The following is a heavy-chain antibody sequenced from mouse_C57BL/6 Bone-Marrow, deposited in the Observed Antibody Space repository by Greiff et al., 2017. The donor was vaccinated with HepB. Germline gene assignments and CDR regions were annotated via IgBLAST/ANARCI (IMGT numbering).Heavy chain of an antibody. CDR3: AKRPYYGSSYNYYAMDY. CDR2: ISSGSSTI. Sequence: EVMLVESGGGLVKPGGSLKLSCAASGFTFSDYGMHWVRQAPEKGLEWVAYISSGSSTIYYADTVKGRFTISRDNAKNTLFLQMTSLRSEDTAMYYCAKRPYYGSSYNYYAMDYWGQGTSVTVSS. D-gene: IGHD1-1*01. J-gene: IGHJ4*01. CDR1: GFTFSDYG. V-gene: IGHV5-17*01.